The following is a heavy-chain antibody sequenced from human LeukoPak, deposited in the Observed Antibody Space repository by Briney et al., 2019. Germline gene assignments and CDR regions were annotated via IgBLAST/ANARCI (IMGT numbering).Heavy chain of an antibody. D-gene: IGHD6-13*01. CDR2: ISSRSSTI. V-gene: IGHV3-48*04. CDR1: GFTFSSYS. Sequence: GGSLRLSCAASGFTFSSYSMDWVRQAPGKGLEWVSYISSRSSTIYYADSVKGRFTISRDNAKNSLYLQMNSLRVEDTAVYYCARGGSVAAADYWYFDLWGRGTLVTVSS. CDR3: ARGGSVAAADYWYFDL. J-gene: IGHJ2*01.